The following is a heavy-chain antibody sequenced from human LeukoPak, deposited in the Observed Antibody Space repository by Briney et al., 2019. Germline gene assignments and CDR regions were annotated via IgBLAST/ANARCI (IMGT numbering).Heavy chain of an antibody. CDR2: IISSSSTI. Sequence: PGGSLRLSCAASGFTFSSYGMNWVRQAPGKGLEWVSYIISSSSTIYYADSVKGRFTISRDNAKNSLYLQMNSLRDEDTAVYYCARVEYYDNSIDYWGQGTLVTVSS. CDR1: GFTFSSYG. V-gene: IGHV3-48*02. J-gene: IGHJ4*02. D-gene: IGHD3-22*01. CDR3: ARVEYYDNSIDY.